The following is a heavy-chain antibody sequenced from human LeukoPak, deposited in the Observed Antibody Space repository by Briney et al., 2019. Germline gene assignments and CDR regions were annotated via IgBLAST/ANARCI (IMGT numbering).Heavy chain of an antibody. CDR1: GGTFSSYA. J-gene: IGHJ4*02. CDR2: ISAYNGNT. V-gene: IGHV1-18*01. Sequence: ASVKVSCKASGGTFSSYAISWVRQAPGQGLEWMGWISAYNGNTNYAQKLQGRVTMTTDTSTSTAYMELRSLRSDDTAVYYCACIHYYGSGSPFDYWGQGTLVTVSS. D-gene: IGHD3-10*01. CDR3: ACIHYYGSGSPFDY.